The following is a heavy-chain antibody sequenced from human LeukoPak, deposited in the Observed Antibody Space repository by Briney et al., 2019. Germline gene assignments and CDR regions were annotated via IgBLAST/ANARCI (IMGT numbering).Heavy chain of an antibody. CDR3: ARTGHYDSSGYYPYDAFDI. CDR2: ISAYNGNT. V-gene: IGHV1-18*01. CDR1: GYTFTSYG. Sequence: ASVKASCKASGYTFTSYGISWVRQAPGQGLEWMGWISAYNGNTNYAQKLQGRVTMTTDTATSTAYMELRRLRSDDTAVYYCARTGHYDSSGYYPYDAFDIWGQGTMVTVSS. D-gene: IGHD3-22*01. J-gene: IGHJ3*02.